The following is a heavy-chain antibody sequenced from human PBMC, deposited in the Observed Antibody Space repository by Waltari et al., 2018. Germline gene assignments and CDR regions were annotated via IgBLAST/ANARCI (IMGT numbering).Heavy chain of an antibody. J-gene: IGHJ3*02. CDR2: INHSGST. CDR1: GGSFSGYY. Sequence: QVQLQQWGAGLLKPSETLSLTCAVYGGSFSGYYWSWIRPPPGKGLEWIGEINHSGSTNYNPSLKSRVTISVDTSKNQFSLKLSSVTAADTAVYYCARADYYDSSAQGAFDIWGQGTMVTVSS. CDR3: ARADYYDSSAQGAFDI. D-gene: IGHD3-22*01. V-gene: IGHV4-34*01.